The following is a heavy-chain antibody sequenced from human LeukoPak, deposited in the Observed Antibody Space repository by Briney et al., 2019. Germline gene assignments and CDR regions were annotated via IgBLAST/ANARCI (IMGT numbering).Heavy chain of an antibody. J-gene: IGHJ3*02. D-gene: IGHD3-16*02. V-gene: IGHV3-11*01. CDR3: ARDSGVWGNYRHCAFDI. CDR2: ISTSGGTI. Sequence: GGSLRLSCAASGFTFSDYYMSWIRQAPGKGLEWVSYISTSGGTIYYADSVKGRFTISRDNAKNSLYLQMNSLRAEDTAVYYYARDSGVWGNYRHCAFDIWGQGTMVTVSS. CDR1: GFTFSDYY.